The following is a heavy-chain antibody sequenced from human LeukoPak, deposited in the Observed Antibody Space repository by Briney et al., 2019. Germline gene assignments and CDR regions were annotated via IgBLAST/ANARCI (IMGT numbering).Heavy chain of an antibody. CDR2: ITPGGGT. J-gene: IGHJ4*02. D-gene: IGHD5-24*01. Sequence: ASVKVSCKASGYTFTYYAMHWVRQAPGQGLQWMGWITPGGGTNYPQKFQGRVAITWDTSITTAYMDLSRLTSDATAVYYCARDRYGDGFAHFDYWGQGALVTVSS. CDR3: ARDRYGDGFAHFDY. V-gene: IGHV1-2*02. CDR1: GYTFTYYA.